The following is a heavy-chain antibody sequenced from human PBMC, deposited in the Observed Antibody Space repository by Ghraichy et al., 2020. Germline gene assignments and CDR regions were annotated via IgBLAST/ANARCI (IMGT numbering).Heavy chain of an antibody. J-gene: IGHJ2*01. D-gene: IGHD6-13*01. Sequence: GSLNISCEGSGFSFSDYSMIWVRLTPRKALEWVSYITGSSITIFYTDSVKGRFTISRDNAKNSLYLPMNSLRAEDTAVYYCARLPLPRRAAVGDWYFDLWGRGTLVTVSS. CDR2: ITGSSITI. CDR1: GFSFSDYS. V-gene: IGHV3-48*01. CDR3: ARLPLPRRAAVGDWYFDL.